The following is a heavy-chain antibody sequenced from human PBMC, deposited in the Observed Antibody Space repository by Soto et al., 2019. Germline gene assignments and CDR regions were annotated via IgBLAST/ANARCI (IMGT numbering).Heavy chain of an antibody. V-gene: IGHV1-69*06. J-gene: IGHJ4*02. CDR3: ARAEGYSYGPVAMGFDY. CDR2: IIPIFGTT. Sequence: GASVKVSCKASGGTFSSYAISWVRQAPGQGLEWMGGIIPIFGTTNYAQKFQGRVTITADKSTSTAYMELSSLRSEDTAVYYCARAEGYSYGPVAMGFDYWGQGTLVTVSS. D-gene: IGHD5-18*01. CDR1: GGTFSSYA.